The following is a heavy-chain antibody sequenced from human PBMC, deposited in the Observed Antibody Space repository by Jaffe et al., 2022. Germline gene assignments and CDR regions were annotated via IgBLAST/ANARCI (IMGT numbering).Heavy chain of an antibody. CDR3: TKDKGAYCSGGGCYPSGLDY. Sequence: QVQLVESGGGVVQPGGSLRLSCAASGFTFSSFGMHWVRQAPGKGLEWVAFLRYDGNDKNYADSVKGRFTISRDNSKNTLYLQMNSLRAEDTAIYYCTKDKGAYCSGGGCYPSGLDYWGQGTLVTVSS. D-gene: IGHD2-15*01. J-gene: IGHJ4*02. V-gene: IGHV3-30*02. CDR2: LRYDGNDK. CDR1: GFTFSSFG.